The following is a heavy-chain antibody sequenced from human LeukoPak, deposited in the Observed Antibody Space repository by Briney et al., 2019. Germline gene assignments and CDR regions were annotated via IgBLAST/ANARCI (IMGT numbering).Heavy chain of an antibody. J-gene: IGHJ6*03. CDR3: ARDNRPSIGRYYYYYMDV. V-gene: IGHV1-46*01. D-gene: IGHD1-14*01. CDR2: INPSGGSA. Sequence: ASVKVSCKASGYTFPSYPMHWVRQAPGQGLEWLGIINPSGGSATYAQKFQGRVTMTTDMSTTTVYMELSGLRSDDTAVYYCARDNRPSIGRYYYYYMDVWGKGTTVTVSS. CDR1: GYTFPSYP.